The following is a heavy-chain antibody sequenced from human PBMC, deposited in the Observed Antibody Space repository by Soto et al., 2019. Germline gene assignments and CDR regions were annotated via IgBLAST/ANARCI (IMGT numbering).Heavy chain of an antibody. D-gene: IGHD6-6*01. CDR3: ARAASIAARPDWFDP. CDR1: GGSISSYY. CDR2: IYYSGST. V-gene: IGHV4-59*01. J-gene: IGHJ5*02. Sequence: PSETLSLTCTVSGGSISSYYWSWIRQPPGKGLEWIGYIYYSGSTNYNPSLKSRVTISVDTSKNQFSLKLSSVTAADTAVYYCARAASIAARPDWFDPWGQGTLVTVSS.